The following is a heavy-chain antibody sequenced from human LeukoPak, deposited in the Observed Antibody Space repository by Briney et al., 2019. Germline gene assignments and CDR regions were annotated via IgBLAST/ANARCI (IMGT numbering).Heavy chain of an antibody. V-gene: IGHV3-23*01. CDR3: AKDVVVVPAARYNWFDP. CDR1: GFTFSSYA. J-gene: IGHJ5*02. CDR2: ISGSGGST. D-gene: IGHD2-2*01. Sequence: AGGSLRLSCAASGFTFSSYAMSWVRQAPGKGLEWVSAISGSGGSTYYADSVKGRFTISRDNSKNTPYLQMNSLRAEDTAVYYCAKDVVVVPAARYNWFDPWGQGTLVTVSS.